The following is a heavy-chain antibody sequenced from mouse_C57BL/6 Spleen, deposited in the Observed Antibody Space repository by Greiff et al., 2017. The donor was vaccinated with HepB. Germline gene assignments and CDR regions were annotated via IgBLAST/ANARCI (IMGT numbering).Heavy chain of an antibody. D-gene: IGHD1-1*01. CDR1: GYTFTDYY. CDR3: ARGVYYYGSSYGYFDV. Sequence: VQLQQSGPELVKPGASVKISCKASGYTFTDYYINWVKQRPGQGLAWIGWIYPGSGNTKYNEKFKGKATLTVDTSSSTAYMQLSSLTSEDSAVYFCARGVYYYGSSYGYFDVWGTGTTVTVSS. CDR2: IYPGSGNT. V-gene: IGHV1-84*01. J-gene: IGHJ1*03.